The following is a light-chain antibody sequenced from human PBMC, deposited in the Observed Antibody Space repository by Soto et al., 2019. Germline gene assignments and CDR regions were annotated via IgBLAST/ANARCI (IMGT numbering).Light chain of an antibody. Sequence: DIQMTQSPSSLSASVGDRVTITCRASQSISSYLNWYQQKPGKTPTLLIYAASSLQSGVPSRFSGSGSGRDFTLTINGLQPEDFATYYCQQSYSALITFGQGTRLEIK. J-gene: IGKJ5*01. CDR2: AAS. CDR3: QQSYSALIT. CDR1: QSISSY. V-gene: IGKV1-39*01.